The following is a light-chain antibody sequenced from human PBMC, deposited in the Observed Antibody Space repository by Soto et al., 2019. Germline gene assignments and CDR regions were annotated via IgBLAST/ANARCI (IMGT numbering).Light chain of an antibody. CDR2: SNN. J-gene: IGLJ1*01. CDR1: SSNIGSNT. CDR3: AAWDDSLNGYV. Sequence: QSVLTQPPSASGTPGQRVTISCSGSSSNIGSNTVNWYQQLPGMAPKLLIYSNNQRPSGVPDRFSGSKSGTSASLAISGLQSEDEADYYCAAWDDSLNGYVLGNGTKVTVL. V-gene: IGLV1-44*01.